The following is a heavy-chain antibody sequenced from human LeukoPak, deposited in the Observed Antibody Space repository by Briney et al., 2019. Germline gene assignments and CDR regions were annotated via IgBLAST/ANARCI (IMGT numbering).Heavy chain of an antibody. D-gene: IGHD6-13*01. CDR1: GASINNYY. V-gene: IGHV4-59*08. J-gene: IGHJ3*02. CDR3: ARQPSRTAAFDI. Sequence: SETLSLTCTVSGASINNYYWSWIRQPPGKGLEWVGYIYFTGNTNYNPSLNSRVAMSLEKYTNQLSSMNQFSLSLGAVTAADTAVYVCARQPSRTAAFDIWGQGTMVTVSS. CDR2: IYFTGNT.